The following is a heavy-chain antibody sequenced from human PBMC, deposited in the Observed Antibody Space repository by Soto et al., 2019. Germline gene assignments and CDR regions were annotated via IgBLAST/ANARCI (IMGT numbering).Heavy chain of an antibody. V-gene: IGHV1-69*01. CDR3: AIDPNCSSTSCYPLLYYYGMHV. D-gene: IGHD2-2*01. CDR1: GGTFSSYA. CDR2: IIPIFGTP. Sequence: QVQLVQSGAEVKKPGSSVKVSCKASGGTFSSYAISWVRQAPGQGLEWMGGIIPIFGTPNYAQKFQGRVTITADECTSAAYKRLSSLGSEDTGVYYCAIDPNCSSTSCYPLLYYYGMHVWGQGTTGTVSS. J-gene: IGHJ6*02.